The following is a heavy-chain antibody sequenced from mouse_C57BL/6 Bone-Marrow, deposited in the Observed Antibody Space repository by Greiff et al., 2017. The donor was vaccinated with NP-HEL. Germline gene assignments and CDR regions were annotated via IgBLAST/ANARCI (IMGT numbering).Heavy chain of an antibody. CDR2: IYPGDGDT. Sequence: VQLQQSGPELVKPGASVKISCKASGYAFSSSWMNWVKQRPGKGLEWIGRIYPGDGDTNYNGKFKGKATLTADKPSSTSYMQHSSLTSEDSAVYFCAISEVDYWGQGTSVTVSS. CDR3: AISEVDY. CDR1: GYAFSSSW. J-gene: IGHJ4*01. V-gene: IGHV1-82*01.